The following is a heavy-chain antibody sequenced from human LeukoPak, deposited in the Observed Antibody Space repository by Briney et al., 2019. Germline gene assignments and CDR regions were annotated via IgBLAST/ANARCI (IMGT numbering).Heavy chain of an antibody. CDR3: AKDMIIVPTADY. CDR1: GFTFSSYG. CDR2: IRYDGSNK. Sequence: GGSLRLSCAASGFTFSSYGMHWVRQAPGKGLEWVAFIRYDGSNKYYADSVKGRFTISRDNSKNTLYLQMNNLRAEDTAVYYCAKDMIIVPTADYWGQGTLVTVSS. V-gene: IGHV3-30*02. J-gene: IGHJ4*02. D-gene: IGHD3-22*01.